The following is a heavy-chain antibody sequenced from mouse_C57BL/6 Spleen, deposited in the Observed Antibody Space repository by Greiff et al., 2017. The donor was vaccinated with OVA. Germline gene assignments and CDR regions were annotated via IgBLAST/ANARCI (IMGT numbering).Heavy chain of an antibody. V-gene: IGHV5-4*01. J-gene: IGHJ1*03. CDR2: ISDGGSYT. D-gene: IGHD2-12*01. CDR3: ARDCYSFWYFDV. CDR1: GFTFSSYA. Sequence: EVKLMESGGGLVKPGGSLKLSCAASGFTFSSYAMSWVRQTPEKRLEWVATISDGGSYTYYPDNVKGRFTISRDNAKNNLYLQMSHLKSEDTAMYYCARDCYSFWYFDVWGTGTTVTVSS.